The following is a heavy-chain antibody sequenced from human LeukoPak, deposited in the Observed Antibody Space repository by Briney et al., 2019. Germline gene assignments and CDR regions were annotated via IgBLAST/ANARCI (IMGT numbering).Heavy chain of an antibody. CDR3: ARGRYYFDSSAAFY. D-gene: IGHD3-22*01. CDR1: GGSFSGYY. Sequence: PSETLSLTCAVHGGSFSGYYWSWLRQPPGKGLEGIGEIIYDGSSNYHPSLKSRGSMSVDTSKNQFALKMTSVPAADTAVYYCARGRYYFDSSAAFYWGQGTLVTVS. V-gene: IGHV4-34*01. J-gene: IGHJ4*02. CDR2: IIYDGSS.